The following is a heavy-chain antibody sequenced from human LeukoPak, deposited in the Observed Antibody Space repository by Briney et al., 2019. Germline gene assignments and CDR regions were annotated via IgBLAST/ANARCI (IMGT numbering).Heavy chain of an antibody. CDR2: ISYDGSNK. CDR1: GFTFSSYA. V-gene: IGHV3-30*04. J-gene: IGHJ4*02. Sequence: PGGSLRLSCAASGFTFSSYAMHWVRQAPGKGLEWVAVISYDGSNKYYADSVKGRFTISRGNSKNTLYLQMNSLRAEDTAVYYCARDRAVWFGELSMGDYWGQGTLVTVSS. D-gene: IGHD3-10*01. CDR3: ARDRAVWFGELSMGDY.